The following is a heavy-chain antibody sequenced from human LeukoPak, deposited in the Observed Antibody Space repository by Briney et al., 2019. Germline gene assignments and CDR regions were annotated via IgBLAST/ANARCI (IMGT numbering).Heavy chain of an antibody. Sequence: GESLKISCKGSGYSFPSYWIGWVRQMPGKGLEWMGIIYPADSHPRYSPSFQGQVSISVDKSSSTAYLQWSSLKASDTAMYYCARGYYYFDYWGQGTLVSVSS. CDR2: IYPADSHP. CDR3: ARGYYYFDY. D-gene: IGHD3-22*01. J-gene: IGHJ4*02. CDR1: GYSFPSYW. V-gene: IGHV5-51*01.